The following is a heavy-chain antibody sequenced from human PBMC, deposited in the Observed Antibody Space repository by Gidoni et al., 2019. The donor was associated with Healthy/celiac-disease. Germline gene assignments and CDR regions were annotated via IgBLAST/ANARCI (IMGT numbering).Heavy chain of an antibody. D-gene: IGHD6-19*01. CDR3: ARQAEYSSGWYGA. Sequence: GYSFTSYWISWVRQMPGKGLEWMGRIDPSDSYTNYSPSFQGHVTISADKSISTAYLQWSSLKASDTAMYYCARQAEYSSGWYGAWGQGTLVTVSS. V-gene: IGHV5-10-1*01. CDR1: GYSFTSYW. J-gene: IGHJ5*02. CDR2: IDPSDSYT.